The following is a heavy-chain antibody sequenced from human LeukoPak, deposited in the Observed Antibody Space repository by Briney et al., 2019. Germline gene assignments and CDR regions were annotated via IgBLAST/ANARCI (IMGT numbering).Heavy chain of an antibody. CDR3: ARVRDDYFFDC. D-gene: IGHD3-3*01. CDR2: IHYIGNA. J-gene: IGHJ4*02. V-gene: IGHV4-31*03. CDR1: GDSISTSAYY. Sequence: SETLSLTCTASGDSISTSAYYWSWIRQRPGTGLEWIAYIHYIGNAYSNPSLESRVTMSADTSSNQFSLNVASVTAADTAVYYCARVRDDYFFDCWGQGILVTVSS.